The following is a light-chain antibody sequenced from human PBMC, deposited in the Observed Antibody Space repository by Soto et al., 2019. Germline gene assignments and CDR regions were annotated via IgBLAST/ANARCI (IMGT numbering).Light chain of an antibody. CDR2: DAS. Sequence: DIQMTQSPSSLSASVGDRVTITCQASQDISNYLNWYQQKPGKAPKLLIYDASNLETGVPSRFSGSGSWIDFTFTISSLQPEDIATYYCQQYDNLPYTFGQGTKLDIK. CDR3: QQYDNLPYT. CDR1: QDISNY. J-gene: IGKJ2*01. V-gene: IGKV1-33*01.